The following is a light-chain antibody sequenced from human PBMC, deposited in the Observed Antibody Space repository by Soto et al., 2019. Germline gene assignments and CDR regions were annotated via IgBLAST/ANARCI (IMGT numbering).Light chain of an antibody. CDR2: EVT. CDR1: SSDVGANNY. Sequence: QSALTQPPSASGSPGQSVTISCTGTSSDVGANNYVSWYQQHPGKAPKLMIYEVTKRPSGVPDRFSGSKSGNTASLTVSGLQAEDEADYYCSSYAGANRVLGTGNKLTVL. J-gene: IGLJ1*01. V-gene: IGLV2-8*01. CDR3: SSYAGANRV.